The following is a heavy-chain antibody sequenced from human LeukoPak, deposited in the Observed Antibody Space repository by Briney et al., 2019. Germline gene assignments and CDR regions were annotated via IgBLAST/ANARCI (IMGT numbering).Heavy chain of an antibody. CDR1: GGTFSSYA. V-gene: IGHV1-69*05. J-gene: IGHJ3*02. CDR2: IIPIFGTA. Sequence: SVKVSCKASGGTFSSYAISWVRQAPGQGLEWMGGIIPIFGTANYAQRFQGGVTITTDESTSTAYMELSSLRSEDTAVYHCARGKSRGRWGFDIWGQGTMVTVSS. CDR3: ARGKSRGRWGFDI. D-gene: IGHD4-23*01.